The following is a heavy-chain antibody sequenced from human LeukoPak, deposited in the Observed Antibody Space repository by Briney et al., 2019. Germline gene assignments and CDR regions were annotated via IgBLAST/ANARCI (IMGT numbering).Heavy chain of an antibody. D-gene: IGHD6-19*01. CDR3: AKGVAGLYYFDY. V-gene: IGHV3-23*01. J-gene: IGHJ4*02. Sequence: PGGSLRLSCAASGFTFSSYWMSWVRQAPGKGLEWASAISGSGGSTYYADSVKGRFTISRDNSKNTLYLQMNSLRAEDTAVYYCAKGVAGLYYFDYWGQGTLVTVSS. CDR1: GFTFSSYW. CDR2: ISGSGGST.